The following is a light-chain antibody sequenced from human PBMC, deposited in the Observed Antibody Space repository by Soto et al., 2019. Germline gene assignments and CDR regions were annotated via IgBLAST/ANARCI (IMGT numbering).Light chain of an antibody. CDR1: TSDVGSYNY. Sequence: QSALTQPASVSGSPGQSITISCTGNTSDVGSYNYVSWYQQHPRKAPKLIIYEVFDRPSGVSNRFSGSKSGNTASLTISGLQAEDDADYYCSSYTSSDIVLFGGGTKLTVL. V-gene: IGLV2-14*01. CDR2: EVF. J-gene: IGLJ2*01. CDR3: SSYTSSDIVL.